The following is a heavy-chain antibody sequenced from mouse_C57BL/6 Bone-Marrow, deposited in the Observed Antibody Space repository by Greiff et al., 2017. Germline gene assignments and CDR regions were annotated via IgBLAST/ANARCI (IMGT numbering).Heavy chain of an antibody. V-gene: IGHV1-55*01. CDR2: IYPGSGST. J-gene: IGHJ3*01. Sequence: QVQLQQPGAELVKPGASVKMSCKASGYTFTSYWITWVKQRPGQGLEWIGDIYPGSGSTNYNEKFKSKATLTVDTSSSTAYMQLSSLTSEYSAVYYGARTGDGNYLFAYWGQGTLVTVSA. CDR1: GYTFTSYW. D-gene: IGHD2-1*01. CDR3: ARTGDGNYLFAY.